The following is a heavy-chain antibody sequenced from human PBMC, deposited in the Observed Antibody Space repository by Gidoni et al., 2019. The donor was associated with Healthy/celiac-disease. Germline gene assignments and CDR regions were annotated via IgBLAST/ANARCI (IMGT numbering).Heavy chain of an antibody. CDR1: GFTFSSYA. CDR3: AKAWGLGLDDAFDI. J-gene: IGHJ3*02. D-gene: IGHD1-26*01. CDR2: ISGSGGST. V-gene: IGHV3-23*01. Sequence: EVQLLESGGGLVPPGGSLSPSCAASGFTFSSYAMRWVRQAPGQGLEWVSAISGSGGSTYYADSVKGRFTISRDNSKNTLYLQMNSLRAEDTAVYYCAKAWGLGLDDAFDIWGQGTMVTVSS.